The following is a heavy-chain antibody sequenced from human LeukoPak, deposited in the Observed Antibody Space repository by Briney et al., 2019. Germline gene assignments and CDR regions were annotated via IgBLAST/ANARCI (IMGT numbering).Heavy chain of an antibody. J-gene: IGHJ5*02. CDR1: GGSFSGYY. Sequence: SETLSLTCAVYGGSFSGYYWSWIRQPPGKGLEWIGEINHSGSTNYNPSLESRVTMSLDSPKNQFSLKLSSVTAADTAVYYCARHIPRIYYYDSSLYGANWFDPWGQGTLVTVSS. D-gene: IGHD3-22*01. CDR3: ARHIPRIYYYDSSLYGANWFDP. CDR2: INHSGST. V-gene: IGHV4-34*01.